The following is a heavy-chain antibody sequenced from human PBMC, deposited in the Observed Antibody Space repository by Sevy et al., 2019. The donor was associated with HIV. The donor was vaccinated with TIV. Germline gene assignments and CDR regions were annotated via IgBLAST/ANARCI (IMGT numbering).Heavy chain of an antibody. V-gene: IGHV1-2*02. Sequence: APVKVSCKTSGYSFTGHYIHWVRQAPGKGLEWMGWINPNLGGTTFTQKFQGRVTMTRDTSSSTVYMELTSLRSDDTAVYYCARDGAPCNGYSCNCYGMDVWGQGTTVTVSS. CDR3: ARDGAPCNGYSCNCYGMDV. J-gene: IGHJ6*02. CDR2: INPNLGGT. D-gene: IGHD5-18*01. CDR1: GYSFTGHY.